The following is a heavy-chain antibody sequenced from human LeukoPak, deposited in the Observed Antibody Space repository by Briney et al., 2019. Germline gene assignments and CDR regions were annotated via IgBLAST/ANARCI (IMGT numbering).Heavy chain of an antibody. CDR2: IHPEGNEK. CDR1: GFSFTNFW. Sequence: GESLRLSCAVTGFSFTNFWMSWVRQAPGRGLEWVANIHPEGNEKYHVESVKGRFTISRDNTKNLLFLQMNGLRVEDTAVYYRARGDAFSGDHWGQGTLVTVSS. J-gene: IGHJ4*02. D-gene: IGHD2/OR15-2a*01. CDR3: ARGDAFSGDH. V-gene: IGHV3-7*04.